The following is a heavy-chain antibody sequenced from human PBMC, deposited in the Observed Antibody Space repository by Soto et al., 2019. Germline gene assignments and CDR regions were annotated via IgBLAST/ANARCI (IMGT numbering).Heavy chain of an antibody. CDR1: GFTFSSYG. CDR3: ARDGAPGYCSGGSCEKYGMDV. V-gene: IGHV3-33*01. CDR2: IWYDGSNK. J-gene: IGHJ6*02. Sequence: GGSLRLSCAASGFTFSSYGMHWVRQAPGKGLEWVAVIWYDGSNKYYADSVKGRFTTSRDNSKNTLYLQMNSPRAEDTAVYYCARDGAPGYCSGGSCEKYGMDVWGQGTTVTVSS. D-gene: IGHD2-15*01.